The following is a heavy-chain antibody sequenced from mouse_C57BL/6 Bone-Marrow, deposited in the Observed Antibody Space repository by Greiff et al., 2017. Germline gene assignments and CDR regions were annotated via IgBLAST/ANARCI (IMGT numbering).Heavy chain of an antibody. J-gene: IGHJ2*01. CDR1: GYTFTSYW. CDR2: IYPSDSAT. D-gene: IGHD2-3*01. Sequence: QVQLQQPGAELVRPGSSVKLSCKASGYTFTSYWMDWVKQRPGQGLEWIGNIYPSDSATHYNQKFKDKATLTVDKSSSTAYMQLSSLTSEDSAVYYCARSDGYPIFDFWCQGTTLTVSS. CDR3: ARSDGYPIFDF. V-gene: IGHV1-61*01.